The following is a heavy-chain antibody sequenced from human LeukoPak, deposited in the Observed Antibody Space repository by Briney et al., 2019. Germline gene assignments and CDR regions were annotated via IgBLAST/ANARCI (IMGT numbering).Heavy chain of an antibody. CDR1: GFTFSSYW. CDR2: INGDGSDT. J-gene: IGHJ4*02. V-gene: IGHV3-74*01. CDR3: ALLWFGEAPY. Sequence: QPAESLRLSCAASGFTFSSYWMHWVRQAPGTGLVWGSRINGDGSDTNSADSVKGRFTIFRDKAKKTLYLQMCGLRAEDTAVYYCALLWFGEAPYWGQGTLVTVSS. D-gene: IGHD3-10*01.